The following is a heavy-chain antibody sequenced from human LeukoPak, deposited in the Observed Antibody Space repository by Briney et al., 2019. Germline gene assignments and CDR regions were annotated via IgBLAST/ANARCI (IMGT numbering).Heavy chain of an antibody. Sequence: PGGSLRLSCAASGFTFSSYGMHWVRQAPGKGLEWVAVISYDGSNKYYADSVKGRFTISRDNSKNTLYLQMNSLRAEDTAVYYCARLVGPADYWGQGTLVTVSS. CDR3: ARLVGPADY. J-gene: IGHJ4*02. V-gene: IGHV3-30*03. D-gene: IGHD1-26*01. CDR2: ISYDGSNK. CDR1: GFTFSSYG.